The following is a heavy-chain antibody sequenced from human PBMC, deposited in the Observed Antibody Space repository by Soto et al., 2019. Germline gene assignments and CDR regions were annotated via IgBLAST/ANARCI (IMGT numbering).Heavy chain of an antibody. J-gene: IGHJ6*02. V-gene: IGHV4-38-2*02. D-gene: IGHD3-3*01. CDR3: ARDGGRYYAMDV. Sequence: PSETLSLTCVVSGYSISSGYYWGWIRQPPGKGLEWIGSVYHSGSTYYNPSLKSRVTISVDTSKNQLSLKLSSVTAADTAIYYCARDGGRYYAMDVWGQGTTVTVSS. CDR2: VYHSGST. CDR1: GYSISSGYY.